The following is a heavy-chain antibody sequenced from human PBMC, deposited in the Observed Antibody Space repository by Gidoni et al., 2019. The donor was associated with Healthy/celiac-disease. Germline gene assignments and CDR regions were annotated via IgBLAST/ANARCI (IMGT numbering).Heavy chain of an antibody. D-gene: IGHD6-13*01. CDR1: GFTFDDYT. J-gene: IGHJ4*02. CDR3: AKTDTSSSWYGVDY. V-gene: IGHV3-43*01. Sequence: EVQLVECGGVVVQRGVSLRLSCAASGFTFDDYTMHWVRPAPGKGREWVSLISWDGGSTYYSDSVKGRFTISRDNSKNSLYLQMNSLRTEDTSLYYCAKTDTSSSWYGVDYWGQGTLVTVSS. CDR2: ISWDGGST.